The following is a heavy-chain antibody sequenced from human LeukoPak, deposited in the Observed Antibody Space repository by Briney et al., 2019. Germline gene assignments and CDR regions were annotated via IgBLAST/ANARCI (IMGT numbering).Heavy chain of an antibody. CDR3: ARGAKAAAIFRFFDP. CDR1: SVSISRSHSY. J-gene: IGHJ5*02. Sequence: SETLTLTCTVSSVSISRSHSYGGWSRQPPGRVLGMIASIYYSGNTYYNASLKSQVSISIDTSKNQFSVRLTSVTAADTAVYYCARGAKAAAIFRFFDPWGQGTLVTVSS. V-gene: IGHV4-39*01. D-gene: IGHD2-2*01. CDR2: IYYSGNT.